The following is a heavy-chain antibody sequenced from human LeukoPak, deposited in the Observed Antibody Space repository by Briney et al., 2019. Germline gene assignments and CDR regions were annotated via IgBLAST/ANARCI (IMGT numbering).Heavy chain of an antibody. CDR1: GFTFSSYG. Sequence: GGSLRLSCAASGFTFSSYGTSWVRQAPGKGLEWVSAISGSGGSTYYADSVKGRFTISRDNSKNTLYLQMNNLRAEDTAVYYCAKTRGSGPFDYSGQGELVTVSS. D-gene: IGHD3-10*01. CDR2: ISGSGGST. CDR3: AKTRGSGPFDY. V-gene: IGHV3-23*01. J-gene: IGHJ4*02.